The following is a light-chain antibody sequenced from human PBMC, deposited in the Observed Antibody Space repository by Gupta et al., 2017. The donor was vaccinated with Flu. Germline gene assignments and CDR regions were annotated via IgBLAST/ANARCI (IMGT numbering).Light chain of an antibody. CDR1: SSDVGNSDY. CDR3: SSYTSTTTFYV. J-gene: IGLJ1*01. V-gene: IGLV2-14*01. Sequence: QSALTQPASVSGSPGQSITISCTGTSSDVGNSDYVSWYQQDSGKAPKPLIYDVSNRPSGVSSRFSGSKSGNTASLTISGLQAEDETDYYCSSYTSTTTFYVFGTGTKVTVL. CDR2: DVS.